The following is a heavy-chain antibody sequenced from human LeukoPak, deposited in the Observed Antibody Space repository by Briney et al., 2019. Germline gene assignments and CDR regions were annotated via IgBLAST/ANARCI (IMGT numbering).Heavy chain of an antibody. CDR3: ARGVRRIISYYYYYMDL. Sequence: GGSLRLSCAASGSTFSRNWMHWVRQTPGKGLVWVSRINGDGSATTYADSVAGRFTISRDNAKNTIYLQMTSLRAEDTAVYYCARGVRRIISYYYYYMDLWGKGTTVTVSS. D-gene: IGHD3-10*01. CDR1: GSTFSRNW. CDR2: INGDGSAT. V-gene: IGHV3-74*01. J-gene: IGHJ6*03.